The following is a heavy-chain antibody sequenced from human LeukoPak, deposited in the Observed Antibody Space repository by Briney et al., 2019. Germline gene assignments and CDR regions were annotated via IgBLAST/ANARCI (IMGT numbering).Heavy chain of an antibody. CDR3: AGAPIPYDRSRTDYRFDP. Sequence: SETLSLTCSVSGGSISSYYWSWIRQPPGKGLEWIGHIYYSGSTNYNPSLKSRVAISLDTSKSQFSLKLTSVTAADTAVYYCAGAPIPYDRSRTDYRFDPWGQGTLVTVAS. J-gene: IGHJ5*02. D-gene: IGHD3-16*01. V-gene: IGHV4-59*01. CDR2: IYYSGST. CDR1: GGSISSYY.